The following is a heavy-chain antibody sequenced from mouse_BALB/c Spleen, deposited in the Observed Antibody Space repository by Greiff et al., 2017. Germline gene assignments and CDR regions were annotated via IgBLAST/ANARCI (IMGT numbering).Heavy chain of an antibody. V-gene: IGHV5-6*01. CDR3: ARLANFFDY. Sequence: EVQVVESGGDLVKPGGSLKLSCAASGFTFSSYGMSWVRQTPDKRLEWVATISSGGSYTYYPDSVKGRFTISRDNAKNTLYLQMSSLKSEDTAMYYCARLANFFDYWGQGTTLTVSS. J-gene: IGHJ2*01. D-gene: IGHD4-1*01. CDR1: GFTFSSYG. CDR2: ISSGGSYT.